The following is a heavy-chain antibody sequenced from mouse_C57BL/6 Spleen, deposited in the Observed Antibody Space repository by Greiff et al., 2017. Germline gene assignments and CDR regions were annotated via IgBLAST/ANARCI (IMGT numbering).Heavy chain of an antibody. CDR3: ARGTDAMDY. CDR2: INYDGSST. Sequence: EVKLVESEGGLVQPGSSMKLSCTASGFTFSDYYMAWVRQVPEKGLEWVANINYDGSSTYYLDSLKSRFIISSDNAKNILYLQMSSLQSEDTATYYCARGTDAMDYWGQGTSVTVSS. CDR1: GFTFSDYY. J-gene: IGHJ4*01. V-gene: IGHV5-16*01.